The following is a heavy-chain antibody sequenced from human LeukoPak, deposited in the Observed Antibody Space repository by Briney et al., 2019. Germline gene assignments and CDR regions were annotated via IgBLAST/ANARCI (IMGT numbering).Heavy chain of an antibody. J-gene: IGHJ4*02. D-gene: IGHD3-10*01. CDR3: ARDSDYGSRAFYMGFDY. CDR1: GFRFSGHW. V-gene: IGHV3-74*03. CDR2: IDGDGSGT. Sequence: GGSLRLSCAASGFRFSGHWMHWVRQAPGKGLVWVSRIDGDGSGTAYADSVKGRFTISRDNAKNTLFLQMNSLRAEDTAVYYCARDSDYGSRAFYMGFDYWGQGTLVTVSS.